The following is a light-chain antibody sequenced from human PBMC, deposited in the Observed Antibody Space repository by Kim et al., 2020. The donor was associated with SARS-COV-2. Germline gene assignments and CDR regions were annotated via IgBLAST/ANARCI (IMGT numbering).Light chain of an antibody. V-gene: IGLV2-23*02. CDR2: EVS. CDR3: CSYVV. J-gene: IGLJ2*01. CDR1: SSDVGSYNL. Sequence: VSGSPGKSITISCTGTSSDVGSYNLVSWYQQHPGKAPKLMIYEVSKRPSGVSNCFSGSKSGNTASLTISGLQAEDEADYYCCSYVVFGGGTQLTVL.